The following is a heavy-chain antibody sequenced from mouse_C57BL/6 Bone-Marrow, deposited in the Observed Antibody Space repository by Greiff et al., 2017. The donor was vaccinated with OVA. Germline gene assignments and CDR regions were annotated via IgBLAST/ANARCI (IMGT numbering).Heavy chain of an antibody. D-gene: IGHD2-5*01. CDR3: ARGSNYAWYFDV. CDR1: GYTFTSYW. Sequence: VQLQQPGAELVKPGASVKMSCKASGYTFTSYWITWVKQRPGQGLEWIGDIYPGSGSTNYNEKFKSKDTLTVDTSSSTAYMQLSGLTSDGSAVYDCARGSNYAWYFDVWGKGTTVTVSS. V-gene: IGHV1-55*01. CDR2: IYPGSGST. J-gene: IGHJ1*03.